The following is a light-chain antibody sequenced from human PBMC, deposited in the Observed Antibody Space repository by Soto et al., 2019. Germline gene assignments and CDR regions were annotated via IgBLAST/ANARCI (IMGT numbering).Light chain of an antibody. CDR3: QGRGRWPRT. Sequence: EIVLTQSPATLSLSPGERATLSCRASQSVSSYLAWYQQKPGQAPRLLIYGASNRATGIPARFSGSGSATYLHLTISSLEAEDFAVYYCQGRGRWPRTFGQGTKLESK. V-gene: IGKV3-11*01. CDR2: GAS. J-gene: IGKJ2*01. CDR1: QSVSSY.